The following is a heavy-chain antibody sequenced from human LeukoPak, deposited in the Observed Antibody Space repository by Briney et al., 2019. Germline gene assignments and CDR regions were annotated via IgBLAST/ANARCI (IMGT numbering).Heavy chain of an antibody. CDR3: VRAYHPGGWFDP. CDR2: ISSSGSTI. J-gene: IGHJ5*02. V-gene: IGHV3-11*04. CDR1: GFTFSDYY. Sequence: GGSLRLSCAASGFTFSDYYMSWIRQAPGKGLEWVSYISSSGSTIYYADSVKGRFTISRDNAKNSLYLQMNSLRAEDTAMYYCVRAYHPGGWFDPWGQGTLVTVSS. D-gene: IGHD2-21*01.